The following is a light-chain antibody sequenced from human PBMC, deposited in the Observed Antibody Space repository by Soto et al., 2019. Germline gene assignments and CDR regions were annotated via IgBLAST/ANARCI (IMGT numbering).Light chain of an antibody. CDR1: QSVSSSY. CDR3: QQYGSSPWT. J-gene: IGKJ1*01. V-gene: IGKV3-20*01. CDR2: GAS. Sequence: EIVLTQSPGTLSLSPGERATLSCSASQSVSSSYLAWYQQKPGQAPRLLIYGASSMATGIPDRFSGSGSGTDFTRTISRLEPEDFAVYYCQQYGSSPWTFGQGTKVEIK.